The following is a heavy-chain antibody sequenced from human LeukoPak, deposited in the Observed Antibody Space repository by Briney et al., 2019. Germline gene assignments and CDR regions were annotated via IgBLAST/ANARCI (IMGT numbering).Heavy chain of an antibody. V-gene: IGHV3-23*01. D-gene: IGHD5-18*01. J-gene: IGHJ4*02. CDR1: GLTFSSYA. Sequence: GGSLRLSCAASGLTFSSYAMSWARQAPGKGREWVSAISGSGGSTSYTESVKGRFTISRDNYKNTLYLQMNSLRAEDTAVYYCAKESSYGYNSFDYWGQGTLVTVSS. CDR3: AKESSYGYNSFDY. CDR2: ISGSGGST.